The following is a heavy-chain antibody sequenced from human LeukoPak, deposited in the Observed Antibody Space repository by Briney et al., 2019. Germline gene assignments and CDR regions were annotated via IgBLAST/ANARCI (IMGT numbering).Heavy chain of an antibody. CDR3: AKSGIIQGYYFYYMDV. CDR1: GFTFSSYS. D-gene: IGHD5-18*01. V-gene: IGHV3-21*04. CDR2: ISSSSSYI. J-gene: IGHJ6*03. Sequence: GGSLRLSCAASGFTFSSYSMNWVRQAPGKGLEWVSSISSSSSYIYYADSVKGRFTISRDNAKNSLYLQMNSLRAEDTALYYCAKSGIIQGYYFYYMDVWGKGTTVTISS.